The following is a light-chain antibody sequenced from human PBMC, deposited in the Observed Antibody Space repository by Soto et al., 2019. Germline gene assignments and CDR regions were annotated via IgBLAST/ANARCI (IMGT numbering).Light chain of an antibody. CDR2: KAS. CDR1: QSISHW. CDR3: QHYSSYVWT. V-gene: IGKV1-5*03. Sequence: DIQMTQSPSTLSASVGDRVTITCRASQSISHWLAWYQQKPGQAPKVLIYKASVLENGVPSRFSGSGFGTVFSLPISSLQPDDSATYFCQHYSSYVWTFGQGTKVEIK. J-gene: IGKJ1*01.